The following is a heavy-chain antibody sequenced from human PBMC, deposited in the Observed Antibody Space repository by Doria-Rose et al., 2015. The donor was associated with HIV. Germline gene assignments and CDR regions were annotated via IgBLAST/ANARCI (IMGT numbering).Heavy chain of an antibody. J-gene: IGHJ4*02. CDR2: ISASGDDM. V-gene: IGHV3-23*01. D-gene: IGHD5-18*01. CDR3: AKEVRAGYNYGGVDY. Sequence: ASGFTFSSFAMDWVRQAPGKGLEWVSSISASGDDMYYADFVKGRFTVSRDNSKNTLYLQVSSLRADDTAIYYCAKEVRAGYNYGGVDYWGQGTLVTVSS. CDR1: GFTFSSFA.